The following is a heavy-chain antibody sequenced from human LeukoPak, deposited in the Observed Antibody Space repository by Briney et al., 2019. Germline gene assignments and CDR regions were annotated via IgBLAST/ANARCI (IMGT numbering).Heavy chain of an antibody. CDR3: ARHMGDIVVVPAAKNWFDP. D-gene: IGHD2-2*01. V-gene: IGHV5-10-1*01. J-gene: IGHJ5*02. CDR2: IDPSDSYT. CDR1: GYSFTSYW. Sequence: GESLKISCKGSGYSFTSYWISWVRQMPGKGLEWMGRIDPSDSYTNYSPSFQGHVTISADKSISTAYLQWSSLKASDTAMYYCARHMGDIVVVPAAKNWFDPWGQRTLVTVSS.